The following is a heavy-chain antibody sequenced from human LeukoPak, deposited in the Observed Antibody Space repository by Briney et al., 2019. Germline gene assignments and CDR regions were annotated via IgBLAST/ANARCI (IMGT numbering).Heavy chain of an antibody. CDR2: IYYSGST. J-gene: IGHJ6*02. CDR3: ARCKIAVAGSHYGMDV. V-gene: IGHV4-61*01. Sequence: SETLSLTCTVSGGSISSSSYYWSWIRQPPGKGLEWIGYIYYSGSTNYNPSLKSRVTISVDTSKNQFSLKLSSVTAADTAVYYCARCKIAVAGSHYGMDVWGQGTTVTVSS. D-gene: IGHD6-19*01. CDR1: GGSISSSSYY.